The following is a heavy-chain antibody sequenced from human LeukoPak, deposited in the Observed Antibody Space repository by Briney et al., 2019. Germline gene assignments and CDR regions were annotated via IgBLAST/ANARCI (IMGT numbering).Heavy chain of an antibody. J-gene: IGHJ4*02. CDR2: ISADNGKT. Sequence: ASVKVSCKASAYIFTDYRISWVRQAPGQGLEWLGWISADNGKTHYAQKFQGRVTMTRDTSISTAYMELSRLRSDDTAVYYCARDAYSSGWYPDYWGQGTLVTVSS. V-gene: IGHV1-18*01. CDR1: AYIFTDYR. CDR3: ARDAYSSGWYPDY. D-gene: IGHD6-19*01.